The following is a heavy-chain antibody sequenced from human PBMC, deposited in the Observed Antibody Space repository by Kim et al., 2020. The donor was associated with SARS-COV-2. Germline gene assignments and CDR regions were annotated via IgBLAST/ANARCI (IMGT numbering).Heavy chain of an antibody. J-gene: IGHJ6*02. CDR3: ARGAEISSSWYGGLYYYGMDV. D-gene: IGHD6-13*01. V-gene: IGHV4-31*03. CDR2: IYYSGST. Sequence: SETLSLTFTVSGGSISSGGYYWSWIRQHPGKGLEWIGYIYYSGSTYYNPSLKSRVTISVDTSKNQFSLKLSSVNAADTAVYYCARGAEISSSWYGGLYYYGMDVWGQGTTVTVSS. CDR1: GGSISSGGYY.